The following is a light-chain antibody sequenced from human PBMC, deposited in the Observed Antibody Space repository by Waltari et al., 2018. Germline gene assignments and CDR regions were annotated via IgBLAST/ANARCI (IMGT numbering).Light chain of an antibody. CDR2: WAS. J-gene: IGKJ4*01. CDR1: ESVLYSSNNKHH. CDR3: QQYYNTPLT. Sequence: DIVKTQSPESLAVSLGERATISCTTSESVLYSSNNKHHLASYKQKPGQPPRLLLYWASTRESGVPDRFIGSGSETEFTLTGTSLQAEDVAVYYGQQYYNTPLTFGGGTKVGVK. V-gene: IGKV4-1*01.